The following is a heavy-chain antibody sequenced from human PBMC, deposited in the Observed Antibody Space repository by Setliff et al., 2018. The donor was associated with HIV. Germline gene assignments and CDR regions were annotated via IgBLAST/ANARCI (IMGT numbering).Heavy chain of an antibody. CDR1: GGSIINTRYY. D-gene: IGHD4-17*01. V-gene: IGHV4-61*01. J-gene: IGHJ5*02. CDR2: IYSNGGT. CDR3: ARALYGDYGGDINWFDP. Sequence: SETLSLTCTVSGGSIINTRYYWSWIRQSPGKGLEYTGYIYSNGGTNYNPSLKSRVRISVDTSKNQFSLRLSSVTAADTAIYYCARALYGDYGGDINWFDPWGQGTLVTVSS.